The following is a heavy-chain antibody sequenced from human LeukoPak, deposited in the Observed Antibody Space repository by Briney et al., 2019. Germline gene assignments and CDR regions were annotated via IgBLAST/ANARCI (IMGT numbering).Heavy chain of an antibody. V-gene: IGHV1-18*01. J-gene: IGHJ4*02. CDR3: ARMSITMIVVVRDFDY. D-gene: IGHD3-22*01. CDR2: ISAHNGNT. Sequence: GASVKVSCKASGYTFTSYGISWVRQAPGQGLEWMGWISAHNGNTNYAQKLQGRVTMTTDTSTSTAYMELRSLRSDDTAVYYCARMSITMIVVVRDFDYWGQGTLVTVSS. CDR1: GYTFTSYG.